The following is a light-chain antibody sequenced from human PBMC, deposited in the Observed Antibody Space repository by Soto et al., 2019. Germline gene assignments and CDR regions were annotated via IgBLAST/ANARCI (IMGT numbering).Light chain of an antibody. CDR1: GGDVGSYDL. J-gene: IGLJ3*02. CDR3: CSYAGSGAWV. V-gene: IGLV2-23*02. CDR2: EVS. Sequence: QSVLTQPAFVSGSPGQSITISCTGSGGDVGSYDLVSWYQQMVGKAPKLLIFEVSRRPSGVSDRFSGSKSGNTAFLTISGLQAEDEADFFCCSYAGSGAWVFGGGTKLTVL.